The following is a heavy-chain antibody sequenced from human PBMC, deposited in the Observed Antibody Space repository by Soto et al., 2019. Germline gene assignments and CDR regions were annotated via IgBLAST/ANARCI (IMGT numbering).Heavy chain of an antibody. J-gene: IGHJ6*02. CDR2: ISGSGGST. Sequence: GGSLRLSXAASGFTFSSYAMSWVRQAPGKGLEWVSAISGSGGSTYYADSVKGRFTISRDNSKNTLYLQMNSLRAEDTAVYYCANPPKAAYYYGMDVWGQGTTVTVSS. V-gene: IGHV3-23*01. CDR3: ANPPKAAYYYGMDV. CDR1: GFTFSSYA.